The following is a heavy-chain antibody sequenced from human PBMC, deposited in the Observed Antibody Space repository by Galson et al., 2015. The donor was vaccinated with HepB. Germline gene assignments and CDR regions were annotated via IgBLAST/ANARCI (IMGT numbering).Heavy chain of an antibody. CDR3: TRGVPRYGMDV. CDR2: ISVDNGNT. V-gene: IGHV1-18*01. Sequence: SVKVSCKASGYTFTTYAINWVRQAPGQGLEWMGWISVDNGNTKYAQKLQGRVTMTTDTSTGTAYMELRSLRSDDPAVYYCTRGVPRYGMDVWCQGTTITVS. J-gene: IGHJ6*02. CDR1: GYTFTTYA.